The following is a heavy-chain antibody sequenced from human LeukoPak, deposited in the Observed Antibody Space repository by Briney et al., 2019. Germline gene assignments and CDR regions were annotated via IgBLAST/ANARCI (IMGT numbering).Heavy chain of an antibody. J-gene: IGHJ4*02. Sequence: SETLSLTCAVYGGSFSGYYWSWISQPPGKGLEWIGEINHSGSTNYNPSLKSRVTISVDTSKNQFSLKLSSVTAADTAVYYCARGLVMGFTDYWGQGTLVTVSS. CDR2: INHSGST. CDR3: ARGLVMGFTDY. CDR1: GGSFSGYY. V-gene: IGHV4-34*01. D-gene: IGHD3-22*01.